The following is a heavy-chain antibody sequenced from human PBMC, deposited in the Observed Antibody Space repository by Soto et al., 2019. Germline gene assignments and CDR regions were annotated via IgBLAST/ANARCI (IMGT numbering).Heavy chain of an antibody. J-gene: IGHJ4*02. V-gene: IGHV1-18*01. D-gene: IGHD3-22*01. CDR2: ISTYNGNT. CDR1: GYTFTTYG. CDR3: ARGPTDYYDTSGNYFLDY. Sequence: QVQLVQSGAEVKKPGASVKVSCKASGYTFTTYGMSWVRQAPGQGLDWMGWISTYNGNTKYAERLQGRVTMTTDTTTSTAYMELSSLRSDDTAVYYCARGPTDYYDTSGNYFLDYWGQGTLVTVSS.